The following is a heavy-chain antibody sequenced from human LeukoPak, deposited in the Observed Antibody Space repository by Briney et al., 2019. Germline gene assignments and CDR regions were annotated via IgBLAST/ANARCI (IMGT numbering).Heavy chain of an antibody. CDR1: GGTFSSYA. CDR2: IIPIFGTA. CDR3: ASGGVVPAAFALY. V-gene: IGHV1-69*05. J-gene: IGHJ4*02. Sequence: GASVKVSCKASGGTFSSYAISWVRQAPGQGLEWMGGIIPIFGTANYAQKFQGRVTITTDESTSTAYMELSSLRSEDTAVYYCASGGVVPAAFALYWGQGSLVAVSS. D-gene: IGHD2-2*01.